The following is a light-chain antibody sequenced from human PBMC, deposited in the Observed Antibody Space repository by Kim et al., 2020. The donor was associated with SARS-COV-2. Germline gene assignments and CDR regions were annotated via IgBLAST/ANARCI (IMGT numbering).Light chain of an antibody. Sequence: SITISCSGTSSNIGSYNLVSWYQQHPGKAPKLMIYEVNKRPSGVSNRFSGSKSGNTASLTISGVQAEDEADYYCCSYAGSSTSVVFGGGTQLTVL. CDR2: EVN. CDR1: SSNIGSYNL. V-gene: IGLV2-23*02. CDR3: CSYAGSSTSVV. J-gene: IGLJ3*02.